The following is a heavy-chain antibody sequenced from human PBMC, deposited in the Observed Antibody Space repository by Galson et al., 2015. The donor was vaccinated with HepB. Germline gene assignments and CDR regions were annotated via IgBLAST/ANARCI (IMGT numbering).Heavy chain of an antibody. J-gene: IGHJ4*02. CDR2: IKSKTDGGTT. D-gene: IGHD6-19*01. CDR3: TTLIDLYYLAVAAPTRPLSY. CDR1: GFTFSNAW. V-gene: IGHV3-15*01. Sequence: SLRLSCAASGFTFSNAWMSWVRQAPGKGLEWVGRIKSKTDGGTTDYAAPVKGRFTISRDDSKNTLYLQMNSLKTEDTAVYYCTTLIDLYYLAVAAPTRPLSYWGQGTLVTVSS.